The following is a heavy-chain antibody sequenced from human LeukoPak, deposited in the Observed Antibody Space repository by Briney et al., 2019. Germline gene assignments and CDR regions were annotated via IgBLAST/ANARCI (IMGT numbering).Heavy chain of an antibody. Sequence: GASVKVSCKASGYTFTGYYMHWVRQAPGQGIEWMGWINPNSGGTNYAQKFQGRVTMTRDTSISTAYMELSRLRSDDTAVYYCARAQRYSGSYGAFDIWGQGTMVTVSS. CDR3: ARAQRYSGSYGAFDI. CDR1: GYTFTGYY. D-gene: IGHD1-26*01. CDR2: INPNSGGT. J-gene: IGHJ3*02. V-gene: IGHV1-2*02.